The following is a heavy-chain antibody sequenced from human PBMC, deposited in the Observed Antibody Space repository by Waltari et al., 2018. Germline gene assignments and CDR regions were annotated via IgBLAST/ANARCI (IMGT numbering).Heavy chain of an antibody. J-gene: IGHJ6*02. CDR1: GFIFSKYG. V-gene: IGHV3-30*18. CDR3: AKDPHFYYYYFMDV. Sequence: QVQLNESGGGMVQPGNSLRLSCAASGFIFSKYGMHWVRQAPGKGLEWVAVISDDGLKQYYSDSVKGRFTSSRDNSKNRLYLQMKSLRVEDTGVYYCAKDPHFYYYYFMDVWGQGTTVTVS. D-gene: IGHD3-3*02. CDR2: ISDDGLKQ.